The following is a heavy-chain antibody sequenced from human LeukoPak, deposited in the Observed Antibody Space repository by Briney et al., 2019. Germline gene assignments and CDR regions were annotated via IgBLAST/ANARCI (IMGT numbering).Heavy chain of an antibody. V-gene: IGHV4-61*02. CDR2: IYTSGST. J-gene: IGHJ4*02. CDR1: GGSISSGSYY. D-gene: IGHD3-3*01. Sequence: SETLSLTCTVSGGSISSGSYYWSWNRQPAGKGLEWIGRIYTSGSTNYNPSLKSRVTISVDTSKNQFSLKLSSVTAADTAVYYCARGRGSNYDFWSGDYTGVFDYWGQGTLVTVSS. CDR3: ARGRGSNYDFWSGDYTGVFDY.